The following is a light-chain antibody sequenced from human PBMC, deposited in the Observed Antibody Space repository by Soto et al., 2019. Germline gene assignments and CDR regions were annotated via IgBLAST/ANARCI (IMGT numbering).Light chain of an antibody. CDR3: QQLRMYPST. Sequence: AIRMTQSPSSFSASTGDRVNISCRASQSIASYLAWYQQKPGTAPKLLIYAASTLYGGVPSRFSGSGSGTDFALTITSLQAEDFATYYCQQLRMYPSTFGGGTKVDI. J-gene: IGKJ4*01. V-gene: IGKV1-8*01. CDR2: AAS. CDR1: QSIASY.